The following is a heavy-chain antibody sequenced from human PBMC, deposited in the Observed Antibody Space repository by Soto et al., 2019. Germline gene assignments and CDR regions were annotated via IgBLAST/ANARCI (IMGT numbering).Heavy chain of an antibody. Sequence: QVQLVQSGAEVKKPGSSVKVSCKASGGTFSSYTISWVRQAPGQGLEWMGRIIPILGIANYAQKFQGRVTITADKPTGTAYMELSSLRSEDTAVYYCARADSSSWQPSTYYYYGMDVWGQGTTVTVSS. D-gene: IGHD6-13*01. CDR1: GGTFSSYT. J-gene: IGHJ6*02. CDR2: IIPILGIA. CDR3: ARADSSSWQPSTYYYYGMDV. V-gene: IGHV1-69*02.